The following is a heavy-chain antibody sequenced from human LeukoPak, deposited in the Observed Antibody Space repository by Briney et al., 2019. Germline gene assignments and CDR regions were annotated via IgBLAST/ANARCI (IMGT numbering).Heavy chain of an antibody. Sequence: GGSLRLSCAASGFTFSSYGMHWVRQAPGKGLDWVAVIWYDGSNKYYADSVKGRFTISRDNSNNTLYLQMNSLRAEDTAVYYCARSRESFLAAADWIFHAFDIWGQGTLVTVSA. V-gene: IGHV3-33*01. CDR2: IWYDGSNK. CDR3: ARSRESFLAAADWIFHAFDI. CDR1: GFTFSSYG. D-gene: IGHD6-25*01. J-gene: IGHJ3*02.